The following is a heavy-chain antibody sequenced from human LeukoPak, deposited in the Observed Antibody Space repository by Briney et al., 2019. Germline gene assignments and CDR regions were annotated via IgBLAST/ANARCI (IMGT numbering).Heavy chain of an antibody. Sequence: SQTLSLTCTVSGGSISSGGYYWSWIRQHPGKGLEWIGYIYYSGSTYYNPSPKSRVTISVDTSKNQFSLKLSSVTAADTAVYYCAREGWDSGGAFDIWGQGTMVTVSS. CDR2: IYYSGST. D-gene: IGHD1-26*01. CDR1: GGSISSGGYY. V-gene: IGHV4-31*03. CDR3: AREGWDSGGAFDI. J-gene: IGHJ3*02.